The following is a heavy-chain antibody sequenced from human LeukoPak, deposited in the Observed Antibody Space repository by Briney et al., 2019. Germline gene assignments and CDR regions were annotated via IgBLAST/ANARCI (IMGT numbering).Heavy chain of an antibody. CDR3: AKRPPYSSGWYFGY. J-gene: IGHJ4*02. CDR1: GFTFSSYA. D-gene: IGHD6-19*01. Sequence: GGSLRPSCSASGFTFSSYAMHWVRQAPGKGLEYVSAISSNGGSTYYADSVKGRFTISRDNSKNTLYLQMNSLRAEDTAVYYCAKRPPYSSGWYFGYWGQGTLVTVSS. CDR2: ISSNGGST. V-gene: IGHV3-64*04.